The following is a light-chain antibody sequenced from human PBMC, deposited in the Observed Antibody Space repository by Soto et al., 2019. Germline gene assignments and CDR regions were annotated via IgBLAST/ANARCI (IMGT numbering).Light chain of an antibody. CDR1: QSLLFSDGYNY. V-gene: IGKV2-28*01. Sequence: DIVMTQSPLSLPVTPGEPASISCRSSQSLLFSDGYNYLDWYLQKPGQSPQLLIYLGSNRASGVPYRFSGSGSGTDFTLTITRVEAEDVGVYYCMQPLHIPITFGQGTRLEIK. J-gene: IGKJ5*01. CDR3: MQPLHIPIT. CDR2: LGS.